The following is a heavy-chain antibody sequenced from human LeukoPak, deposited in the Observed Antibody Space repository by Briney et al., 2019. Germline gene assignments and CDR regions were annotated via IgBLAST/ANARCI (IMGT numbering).Heavy chain of an antibody. J-gene: IGHJ3*02. D-gene: IGHD6-19*01. CDR2: IFYGGST. V-gene: IGHV4-39*01. CDR3: ARCAGYSSNGAPTYSFDI. Sequence: PSESLSLTCTVSGGSISSSLYYWGWIRQPPGKGLECIGNIFYGGSTYYNPSLRSRVTISVDTSKNQFSLKLNSVTASDTAVYYCARCAGYSSNGAPTYSFDIWGQGTMVTVSS. CDR1: GGSISSSLYY.